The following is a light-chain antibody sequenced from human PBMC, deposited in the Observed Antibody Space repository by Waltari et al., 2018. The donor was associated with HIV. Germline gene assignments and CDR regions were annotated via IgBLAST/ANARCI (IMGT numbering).Light chain of an antibody. V-gene: IGKV4-1*01. CDR2: WAT. J-gene: IGKJ1*01. Sequence: DIEMTQSPGSLAVSLGARVTITCHSSHSILYIYNKRNYLAWYQQKPGQPPKLLIYWATIRESGVPDRFSGSESGTDFSLTINNLQAEDLAVYYCQQYYSPPWTFGQGTKV. CDR3: QQYYSPPWT. CDR1: HSILYIYNKRNY.